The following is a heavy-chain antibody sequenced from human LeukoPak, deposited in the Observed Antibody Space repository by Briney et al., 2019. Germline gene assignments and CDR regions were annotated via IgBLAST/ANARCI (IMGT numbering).Heavy chain of an antibody. D-gene: IGHD4-11*01. Sequence: GGSLRLSCAAPEFTFSSYWMSWVRQAPGKGLEWVSLIYGDGSTYYADSVKGRVTISRDNSKNTVFLQMNSLRAEDTALYYCARINYRAFSIWGQGTMVTVSS. CDR3: ARINYRAFSI. V-gene: IGHV3-66*01. CDR2: IYGDGST. J-gene: IGHJ3*02. CDR1: EFTFSSYW.